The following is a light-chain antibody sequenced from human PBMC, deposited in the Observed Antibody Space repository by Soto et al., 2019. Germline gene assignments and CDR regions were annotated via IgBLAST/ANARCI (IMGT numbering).Light chain of an antibody. V-gene: IGKV3-11*01. CDR1: QSVGTF. Sequence: EIVLTQSPATLSLSPGERATLSCRASQSVGTFVAWYQQKPGQAPRLLIYDASNRAPGIPARFSGSGSGTDFTLTISRLEPGDFAVYYCQQCNNWPQWTFGPGTKVDIK. CDR2: DAS. J-gene: IGKJ1*01. CDR3: QQCNNWPQWT.